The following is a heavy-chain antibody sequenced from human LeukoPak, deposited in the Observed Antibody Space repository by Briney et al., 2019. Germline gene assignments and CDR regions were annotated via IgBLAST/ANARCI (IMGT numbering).Heavy chain of an antibody. CDR3: ARQREVTADSFYYAMDV. Sequence: ASVKVSCKASGYTFTSHSVHWVRQAPGQGLEWMGVISPGDGRITYSQKFQGGVTLTSDPSTSTVFMDLRGLRSEDTAVFYCARQREVTADSFYYAMDVWGQGTTVTVSS. J-gene: IGHJ6*02. V-gene: IGHV1-46*01. D-gene: IGHD2-15*01. CDR1: GYTFTSHS. CDR2: ISPGDGRI.